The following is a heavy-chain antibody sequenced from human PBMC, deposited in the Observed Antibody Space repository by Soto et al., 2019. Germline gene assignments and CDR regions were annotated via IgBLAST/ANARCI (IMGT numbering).Heavy chain of an antibody. Sequence: EVQLVESGGGLVKPGGSLRLSCAASGFTFSSYSMNWVRQAPGKGLEWVSSISSSSSYIYYADSVKGRFTISRDNAKNSLSLQMNSLRAEATAVYYCARDQPGYSYGYGLGYWGQGTLVTVSS. D-gene: IGHD5-18*01. J-gene: IGHJ4*02. CDR1: GFTFSSYS. CDR3: ARDQPGYSYGYGLGY. CDR2: ISSSSSYI. V-gene: IGHV3-21*01.